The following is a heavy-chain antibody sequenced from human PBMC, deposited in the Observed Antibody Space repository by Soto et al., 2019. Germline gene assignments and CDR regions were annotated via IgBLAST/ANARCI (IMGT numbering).Heavy chain of an antibody. V-gene: IGHV3-33*01. J-gene: IGHJ4*02. D-gene: IGHD1-20*01. Sequence: QVQLVESGGGVVQPGRSLRLSCAASGFTFSSYGMHWVRQAPGKGLAWVAVIWYDGSNKYYADSVKGRFTISRDNSKNTLYLPINSLRAEDTAVYYCAREGDNWNQRIRLDYWGQGPLVTVSS. CDR2: IWYDGSNK. CDR1: GFTFSSYG. CDR3: AREGDNWNQRIRLDY.